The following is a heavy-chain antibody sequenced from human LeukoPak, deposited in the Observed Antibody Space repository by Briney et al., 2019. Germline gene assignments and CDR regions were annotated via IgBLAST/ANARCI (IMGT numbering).Heavy chain of an antibody. CDR3: ARDHDSYGFCVY. Sequence: GASVKVSCKASGYTFTSSYMRWVRQAPGQGLEWMGIINPSGASTSYAQKFQGRVTMTRDTSTSTVYMELSSLRSEDTAVYYCARDHDSYGFCVYWGQGTLVTVSS. CDR2: INPSGAST. D-gene: IGHD5-18*01. V-gene: IGHV1-46*01. J-gene: IGHJ4*02. CDR1: GYTFTSSY.